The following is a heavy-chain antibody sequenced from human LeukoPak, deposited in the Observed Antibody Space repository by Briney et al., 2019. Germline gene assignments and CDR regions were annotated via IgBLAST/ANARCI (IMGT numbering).Heavy chain of an antibody. CDR3: TRGHHGDYLDPFDV. V-gene: IGHV3-53*01. J-gene: IGHJ4*02. D-gene: IGHD4-17*01. Sequence: GGSLRLSCVASDFSVSGKYVSWVRQAPGKGLEWISVMDRGGGTSYADSVRGRFIISRDNSKNTLFLQMNYGRIADTALYYCTRGHHGDYLDPFDVWGQGILVTVSS. CDR2: MDRGGGT. CDR1: DFSVSGKY.